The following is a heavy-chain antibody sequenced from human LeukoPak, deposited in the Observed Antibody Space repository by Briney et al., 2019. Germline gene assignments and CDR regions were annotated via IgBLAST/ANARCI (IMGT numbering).Heavy chain of an antibody. V-gene: IGHV3-20*04. D-gene: IGHD3-16*01. Sequence: GSLRLSCATSGFTFDDYGMSWVRQAPGKGLEWVSGINWNGAGTGYADSVKGRFTISRDNAKNSLYLQMNSLRAEDTALYYCARALRRYKYDYPSPDYWGQGTLVTVSS. CDR1: GFTFDDYG. CDR2: INWNGAGT. CDR3: ARALRRYKYDYPSPDY. J-gene: IGHJ4*02.